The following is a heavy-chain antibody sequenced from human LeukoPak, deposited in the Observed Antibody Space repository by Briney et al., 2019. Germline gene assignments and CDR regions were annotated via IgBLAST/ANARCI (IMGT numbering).Heavy chain of an antibody. CDR2: ISAYTGNT. J-gene: IGHJ4*02. V-gene: IGHV1-18*01. CDR1: GYTFTTFG. D-gene: IGHD2-2*01. Sequence: ASVKVSCKASGYTFTTFGITWVRQAPGQGREWMGWISAYTGNTNYAPKFQGRVTMTTDTTTSTAHMELRSLTSDDTAVYYCARVASTTCDCPDYFDYWGQGTLVTVSS. CDR3: ARVASTTCDCPDYFDY.